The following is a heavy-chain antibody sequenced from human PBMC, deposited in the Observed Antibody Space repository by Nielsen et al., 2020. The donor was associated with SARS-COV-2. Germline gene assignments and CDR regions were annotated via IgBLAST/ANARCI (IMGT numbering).Heavy chain of an antibody. D-gene: IGHD3-16*01. CDR2: ISSSSSYT. CDR3: ARGRGFTFGGATYYYYGMDV. CDR1: GFTFSDYY. Sequence: GESLKISCAASGFTFSDYYMSWIRQAPGKGLEWVSYISSSSSYTNYADSVKGRFTISRDNAKNSLYLQMNSLRAEDTAVYYCARGRGFTFGGATYYYYGMDVWGQGTTVTVSS. J-gene: IGHJ6*02. V-gene: IGHV3-11*05.